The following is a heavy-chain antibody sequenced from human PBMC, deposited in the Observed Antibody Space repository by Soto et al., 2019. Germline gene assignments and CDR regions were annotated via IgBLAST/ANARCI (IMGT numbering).Heavy chain of an antibody. Sequence: QVQLQESGPGLVKPSQTLSLTCTVSGGSISSGGYYWSWIRQHPGKGLEWIGYIYYSGSTYYNPSLKSRVTISVDTSKNQFSLKLSSVTAADTAVYYCAREIAYCGGDCYSRGDAFVIWGQGTMVTVSS. J-gene: IGHJ3*02. CDR1: GGSISSGGYY. V-gene: IGHV4-31*03. D-gene: IGHD2-21*02. CDR3: AREIAYCGGDCYSRGDAFVI. CDR2: IYYSGST.